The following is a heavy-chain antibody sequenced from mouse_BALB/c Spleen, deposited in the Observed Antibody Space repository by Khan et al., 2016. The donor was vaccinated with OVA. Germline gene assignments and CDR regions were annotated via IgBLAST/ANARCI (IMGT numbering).Heavy chain of an antibody. V-gene: IGHV9-3-1*01. CDR1: GYSFTNYG. CDR2: VNTYTGEP. CDR3: ARPPYFSYTLDH. Sequence: QIQLVQSGPELKKPGETVKISCKASGYSFTNYGMNWVKQSPGKALKWMGWVNTYTGEPTYADDFKGRFAFSLETSASTAYLQINNLKNEDTATYFCARPPYFSYTLDHWGQGTSVTVSS. D-gene: IGHD2-10*01. J-gene: IGHJ4*01.